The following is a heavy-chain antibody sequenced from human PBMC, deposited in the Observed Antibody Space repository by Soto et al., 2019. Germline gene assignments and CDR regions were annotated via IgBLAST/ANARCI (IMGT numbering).Heavy chain of an antibody. CDR3: ARHRICGGDCYHDSPDAFDI. D-gene: IGHD2-21*02. CDR2: IYYSGST. Sequence: SETLSLTCTVSGGSISSYYWSWIRQPPGKGLEWIGYIYYSGSTNYNPSLKSRVTISVDTSKNQFSLKLSSVTAADTAVYYCARHRICGGDCYHDSPDAFDIWGQGTMVTVSS. V-gene: IGHV4-59*08. CDR1: GGSISSYY. J-gene: IGHJ3*02.